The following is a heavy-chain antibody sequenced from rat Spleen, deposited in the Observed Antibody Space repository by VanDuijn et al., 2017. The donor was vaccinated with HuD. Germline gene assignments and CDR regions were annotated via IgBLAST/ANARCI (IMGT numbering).Heavy chain of an antibody. J-gene: IGHJ4*01. V-gene: IGHV2-30*01. CDR1: GFSLTSYN. Sequence: QVQLKESGPGLVQPSQTLSLTCTVAGFSLTSYNVHWVRQPTGKGLEWMGVIWTGGSTDYNSALKSRLSISRDTSKSKVFLKINSRQTEDIATYYWARGAAYDVMDAWGQGASVTVSS. D-gene: IGHD1-2*01. CDR3: ARGAAYDVMDA. CDR2: IWTGGST.